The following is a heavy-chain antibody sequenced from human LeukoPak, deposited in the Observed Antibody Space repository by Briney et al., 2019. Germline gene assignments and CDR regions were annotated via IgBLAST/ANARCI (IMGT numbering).Heavy chain of an antibody. J-gene: IGHJ4*02. CDR2: ISYDGSNK. CDR1: GFTFSSYA. V-gene: IGHV3-30-3*01. Sequence: GGSLRLSCAASGFTFSSYAMHWVRQAPGKGLEWVAVISYDGSNKYYADSVKGRFTISRDNSKNTLYLQMNSLRAEDTAVYYCAREGYCSSTTCYVDYWGQGTLVIVSS. D-gene: IGHD2-2*01. CDR3: AREGYCSSTTCYVDY.